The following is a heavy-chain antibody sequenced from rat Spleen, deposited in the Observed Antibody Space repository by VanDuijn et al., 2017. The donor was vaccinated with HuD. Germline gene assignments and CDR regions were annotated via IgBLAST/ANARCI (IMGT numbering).Heavy chain of an antibody. D-gene: IGHD1-12*03. Sequence: EVQLVESGGGLVQPGKSLKLSCAASGFTFSNYGTHWIRQAPTKGLEWVATISYDGSSTYYRDSVKGRFTVSRDNAKNTLFLQMDSLRSEDTATYYCARRAHYDGYSNYFDYWGQGVMVTVSS. V-gene: IGHV5-29*01. CDR1: GFTFSNYG. J-gene: IGHJ2*01. CDR3: ARRAHYDGYSNYFDY. CDR2: ISYDGSST.